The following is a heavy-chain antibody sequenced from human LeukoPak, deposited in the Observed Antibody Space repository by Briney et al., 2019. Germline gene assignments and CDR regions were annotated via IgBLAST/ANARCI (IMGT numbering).Heavy chain of an antibody. V-gene: IGHV3-53*04. Sequence: GGSLRLSCAASGSAVSSNYMSWVRQAPGKGLEWVSVIYSGGSTYYADSVKGRFTISRHNSKNTLYLQMNSLRAEDTAVYYCARELELGGHYFDYWGQGTLVTVSS. J-gene: IGHJ4*02. CDR1: GSAVSSNY. CDR2: IYSGGST. D-gene: IGHD1-7*01. CDR3: ARELELGGHYFDY.